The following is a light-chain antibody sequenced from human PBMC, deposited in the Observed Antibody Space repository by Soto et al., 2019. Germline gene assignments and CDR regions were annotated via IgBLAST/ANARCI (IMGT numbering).Light chain of an antibody. V-gene: IGKV1-5*03. CDR3: QQYSGDSRT. CDR1: QSISSW. J-gene: IGKJ1*01. Sequence: IQMTPSPSTLSSSVGDRVTITCRASQSISSWLAWYQQKPGKAPKLLIYKASRLHSGVSSRFSGSESGTEFTLTISSLQPDDFATYYCQQYSGDSRTFGQGTKVDIK. CDR2: KAS.